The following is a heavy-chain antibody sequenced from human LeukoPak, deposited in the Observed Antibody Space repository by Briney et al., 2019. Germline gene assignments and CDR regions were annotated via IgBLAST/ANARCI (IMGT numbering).Heavy chain of an antibody. CDR1: GGSISSNNW. CDR3: ARIHRITIFGVVIDYYYYVDV. V-gene: IGHV4-4*02. Sequence: SGTLSLTCAVSGGSISSNNWWSWARQPPGKGLEWIGEIFHSGSTNYNPSLKSRVTISVDTSKNQFSLKLSSVTAADTAVYYCARIHRITIFGVVIDYYYYVDVWGKGTTVTVSS. J-gene: IGHJ6*03. D-gene: IGHD3-3*01. CDR2: IFHSGST.